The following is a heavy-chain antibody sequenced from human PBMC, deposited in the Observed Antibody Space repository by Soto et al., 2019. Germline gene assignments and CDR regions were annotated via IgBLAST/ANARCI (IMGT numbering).Heavy chain of an antibody. CDR3: ARQGYYDLLSGYYLFDY. CDR2: VSYSGST. D-gene: IGHD3-3*01. J-gene: IGHJ4*02. V-gene: IGHV4-59*08. CDR1: GGSTDSLY. Sequence: QVQLQESGPGLVKPSETLFVTCTVSGGSTDSLYWSWVRQPPGKGLEWIGYVSYSGSTTYNPSLKSRVIVSIHTSKNQFSLKLTSVTAADTAVYYCARQGYYDLLSGYYLFDYWGQGILVTVSS.